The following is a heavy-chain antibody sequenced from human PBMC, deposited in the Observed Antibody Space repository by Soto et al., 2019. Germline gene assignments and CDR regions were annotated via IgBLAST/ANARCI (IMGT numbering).Heavy chain of an antibody. D-gene: IGHD3-3*01. CDR2: ISGSGGST. V-gene: IGHV3-23*01. CDR3: AKDLTKDFWSGYRSRWFDP. J-gene: IGHJ5*02. CDR1: GFTFSSYA. Sequence: GGSLRLSCAASGFTFSSYAMSWVRQAPGKGLEWVSAISGSGGSTYYADSVKGRFTISRDNSKNTLYLQMNSLRAEDTAVYYCAKDLTKDFWSGYRSRWFDPWGQGTLVTVSS.